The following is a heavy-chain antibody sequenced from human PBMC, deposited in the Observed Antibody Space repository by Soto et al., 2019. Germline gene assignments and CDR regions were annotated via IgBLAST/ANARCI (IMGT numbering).Heavy chain of an antibody. D-gene: IGHD2-21*02. V-gene: IGHV4-59*01. CDR3: ARDLWGYCGADCYPLDV. Sequence: PSETLSLTCTFSGGSISSYYWILIRQPPGKGLEWIGYMYNTGSTIYNPSLKSRVTISVDTSKNQFSLKLNSVTAADTAVYYCARDLWGYCGADCYPLDVWGQGTKVTVS. J-gene: IGHJ6*02. CDR2: MYNTGST. CDR1: GGSISSYY.